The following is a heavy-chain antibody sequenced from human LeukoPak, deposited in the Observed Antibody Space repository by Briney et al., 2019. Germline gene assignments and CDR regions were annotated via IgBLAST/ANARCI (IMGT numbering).Heavy chain of an antibody. D-gene: IGHD3-16*02. CDR3: ARSPGRLGELSFPYFDY. J-gene: IGHJ4*02. Sequence: SETLSLTCTVSGGSISSYYWSWIRQPPGKGLERIGYIYYSGSTNYNPSLKSRVTISVDTSKNQFSLKLSSVTAADTAVYYCARSPGRLGELSFPYFDYWGQGTLVTVSS. CDR1: GGSISSYY. CDR2: IYYSGST. V-gene: IGHV4-59*01.